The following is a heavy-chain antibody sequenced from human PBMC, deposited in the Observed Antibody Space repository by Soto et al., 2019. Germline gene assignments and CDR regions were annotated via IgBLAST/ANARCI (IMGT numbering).Heavy chain of an antibody. Sequence: GGSLRLSCVASGFPFSYSWMSWVRQAPGKGLEWVARIKSETDGGTTDYAAPVEGRFTISRDDSKNTLNLRMNSLKTEDTAVYYCVTYDFIWGSYRVRWAYWGQGTLVTVSS. CDR1: GFPFSYSW. V-gene: IGHV3-15*01. CDR2: IKSETDGGTT. CDR3: VTYDFIWGSYRVRWAY. D-gene: IGHD3-16*02. J-gene: IGHJ4*02.